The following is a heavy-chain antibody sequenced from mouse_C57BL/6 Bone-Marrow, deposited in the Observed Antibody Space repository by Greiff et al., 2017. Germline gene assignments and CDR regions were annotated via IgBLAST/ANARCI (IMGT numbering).Heavy chain of an antibody. J-gene: IGHJ3*01. CDR2: IHPNSGST. CDR3: ARGGWLLQLAN. D-gene: IGHD2-3*01. CDR1: GYTFTSYW. V-gene: IGHV1-64*01. Sequence: QVQLQQPGAELVKPGASVKLSCKASGYTFTSYWMHWVKQRPGQGLEWIGMIHPNSGSTNYNEKFKSTATLTVDKSSSTAYMQLSSLTSENSAVYDCARGGWLLQLANWGQGKLVTVSA.